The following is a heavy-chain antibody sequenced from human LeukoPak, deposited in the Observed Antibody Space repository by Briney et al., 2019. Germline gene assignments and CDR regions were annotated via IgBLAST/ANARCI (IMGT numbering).Heavy chain of an antibody. V-gene: IGHV3-21*01. Sequence: GGSLRLSCAASGFTFTSYSMNWVRQAPGKGLEWVSSISSSSSYIYYADSEEGRFTISRDNAKNSLYLQMNSLRAEDTAVYYCARDFGRYYFDYWGQGTLVTVSS. J-gene: IGHJ4*02. CDR3: ARDFGRYYFDY. CDR1: GFTFTSYS. D-gene: IGHD3-10*01. CDR2: ISSSSSYI.